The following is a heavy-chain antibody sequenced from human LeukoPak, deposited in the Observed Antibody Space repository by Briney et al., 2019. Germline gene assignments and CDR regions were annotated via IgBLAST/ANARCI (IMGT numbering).Heavy chain of an antibody. CDR2: IWYDGSNK. Sequence: PGGSLRLSCAASGFTFSSYGIHWVRQAPGKGLEWVAVIWYDGSNKYHADSVKGRFTISRDNSKNTLYLQMSSLRAEDTAVYYCVKGVIAAAGLVDYWGQGTLVTVSP. V-gene: IGHV3-30*02. CDR3: VKGVIAAAGLVDY. J-gene: IGHJ4*02. CDR1: GFTFSSYG. D-gene: IGHD6-13*01.